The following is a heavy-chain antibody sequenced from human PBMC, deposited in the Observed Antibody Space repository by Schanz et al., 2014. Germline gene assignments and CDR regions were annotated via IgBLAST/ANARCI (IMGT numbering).Heavy chain of an antibody. CDR2: ISYDGSNK. V-gene: IGHV3-30*03. D-gene: IGHD5-12*01. J-gene: IGHJ4*02. CDR1: GFTFSSYG. CDR3: ARDRPSGYALDF. Sequence: QVQLVGSGGGVVQPGRSLRLSCAVSGFTFSSYGMHWVRQAPGKGLEWVALISYDGSNKHYADSVKGRFTISRDNSKKTLYVQMNSLRAEDTAVYYCARDRPSGYALDFWGQGTLVTVSS.